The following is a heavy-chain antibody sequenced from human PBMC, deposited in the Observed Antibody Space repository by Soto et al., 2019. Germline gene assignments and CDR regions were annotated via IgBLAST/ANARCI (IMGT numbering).Heavy chain of an antibody. Sequence: SVKVSCKASGFTFTSSAVQWVRQARGQRLEWIGCIVVGSGNTNYAQKFQERVTITRDMSTSTAYMELSSLRSEDTAVYYCAAFGPLSGYAYYFDYWGQGTLVTVPQ. CDR1: GFTFTSSA. J-gene: IGHJ4*02. D-gene: IGHD3-22*01. CDR2: IVVGSGNT. CDR3: AAFGPLSGYAYYFDY. V-gene: IGHV1-58*01.